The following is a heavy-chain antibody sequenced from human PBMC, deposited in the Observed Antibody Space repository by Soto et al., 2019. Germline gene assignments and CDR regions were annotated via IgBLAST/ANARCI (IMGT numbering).Heavy chain of an antibody. D-gene: IGHD6-6*01. CDR1: GFTFSSYGTFSSYG. J-gene: IGHJ3*02. Sequence: QVQLVESGGGVVQPGRSLRLSCAASGFTFSSYGTFSSYGMHWVRQAPGKGLEWVAVISYDGSNKYYADSVKGRFSISRDNSKNTLYLQMDSLNPDDTAVYYCTVLEGAFDIWGQGTMVTVSS. CDR2: ISYDGSNK. V-gene: IGHV3-30*03. CDR3: TVLEGAFDI.